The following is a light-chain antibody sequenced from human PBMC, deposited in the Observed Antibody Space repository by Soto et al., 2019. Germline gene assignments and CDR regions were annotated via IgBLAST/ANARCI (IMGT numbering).Light chain of an antibody. V-gene: IGLV2-8*01. Sequence: QSVLTQPPSASGSPGQSVTISCTGSSTDVGGYNYVSWYQQHPGKAPKLMIYVVSKRPSGVPDRLSGSKSGNTASLSVSGLQAEDEADYYCSSYGGSNTVVFGGGTKVTVL. CDR3: SSYGGSNTVV. CDR1: STDVGGYNY. J-gene: IGLJ2*01. CDR2: VVS.